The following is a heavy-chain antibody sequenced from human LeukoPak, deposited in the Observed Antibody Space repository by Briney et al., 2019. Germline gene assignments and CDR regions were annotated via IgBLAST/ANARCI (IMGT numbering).Heavy chain of an antibody. CDR3: AKDGWAVAGSFDY. V-gene: IGHV3-30*18. Sequence: GGSLRLSCAASGFTFSSYGMHWVRQAPGKGLEWVAVISYDGSNKYYADSVKGRFTISRDNSKNTLYLQMNSLRAEDTAVYYCAKDGWAVAGSFDYWGQGTLVTVSS. J-gene: IGHJ4*02. D-gene: IGHD6-19*01. CDR2: ISYDGSNK. CDR1: GFTFSSYG.